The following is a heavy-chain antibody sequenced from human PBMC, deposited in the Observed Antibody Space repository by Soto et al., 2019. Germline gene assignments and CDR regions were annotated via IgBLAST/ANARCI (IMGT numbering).Heavy chain of an antibody. CDR2: INPNSGGT. Sequence: GASVKVSCKASGYTFTGYYMHWVRQAPGQGLEWMGWINPNSGGTNYAQKFQGWVTMTRDTSISTAYMELSRLRSDDTAVYYCARGFGYSSSWRTTGMDVWGQGTTVTVS. V-gene: IGHV1-2*04. J-gene: IGHJ6*02. CDR1: GYTFTGYY. CDR3: ARGFGYSSSWRTTGMDV. D-gene: IGHD6-13*01.